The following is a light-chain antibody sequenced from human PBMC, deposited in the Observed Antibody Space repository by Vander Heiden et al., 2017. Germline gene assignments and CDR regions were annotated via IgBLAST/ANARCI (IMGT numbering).Light chain of an antibody. CDR1: SGSVPTTSY. Sequence: QTVVTQEPSFSVSPGGTVTVTCGLSSGSVPTTSYPSWYQQTPGQPPRTLIYNTNTRSSGVPDRFSGSIVGNKAALTITGAQADDESDYYCLLYMGGGIWVFGGGTKLTVL. V-gene: IGLV8-61*01. CDR2: NTN. J-gene: IGLJ3*02. CDR3: LLYMGGGIWV.